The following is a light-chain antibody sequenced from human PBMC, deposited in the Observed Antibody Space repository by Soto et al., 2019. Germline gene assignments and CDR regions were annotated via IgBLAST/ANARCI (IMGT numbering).Light chain of an antibody. J-gene: IGLJ1*01. CDR3: SSYTTTTPYV. Sequence: QSALTQPASVSGSPGQSLTISCTGTSSDVGTYNYVSWYQQHPGQAPRLLIYDVSHRPSRVSNRFSGSKSGNTASLTITDLQSEDEADYYCSSYTTTTPYVFGTGTKLTVL. CDR2: DVS. V-gene: IGLV2-14*03. CDR1: SSDVGTYNY.